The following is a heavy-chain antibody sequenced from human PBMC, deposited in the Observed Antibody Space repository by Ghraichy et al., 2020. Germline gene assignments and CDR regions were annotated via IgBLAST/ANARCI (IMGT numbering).Heavy chain of an antibody. CDR1: GGSISSGGYY. CDR2: IYYSGST. D-gene: IGHD1-26*01. J-gene: IGHJ4*02. V-gene: IGHV4-31*03. CDR3: ASGSPNNFDY. Sequence: SLNISCTVSGGSISSGGYYWSWIRQHPGKGLEWIGYIYYSGSTYYNPSLKSRVTISVDTSKNQFSLKLSSVTAADTAVYYCASGSPNNFDYWGQGTLVTVSS.